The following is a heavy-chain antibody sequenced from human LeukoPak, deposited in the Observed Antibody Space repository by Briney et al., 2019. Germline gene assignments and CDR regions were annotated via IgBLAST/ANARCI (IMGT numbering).Heavy chain of an antibody. Sequence: SETLSLTCTVSGGSISSYYWSWIRQPPGKGLEWIGYIYYSGSTNYNPSLKSRVTISVDTSKNQFSLKLSSVTAADTAVYYCARRPGSGYDYDYWGQGTLVTVSS. J-gene: IGHJ4*02. CDR1: GGSISSYY. V-gene: IGHV4-59*01. D-gene: IGHD5-12*01. CDR3: ARRPGSGYDYDY. CDR2: IYYSGST.